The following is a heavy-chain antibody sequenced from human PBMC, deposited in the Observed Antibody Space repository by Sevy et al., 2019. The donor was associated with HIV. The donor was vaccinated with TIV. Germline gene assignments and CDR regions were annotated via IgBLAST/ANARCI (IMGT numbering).Heavy chain of an antibody. Sequence: ASVKVSCEASGYTFSTYGINWVRQAPGQGLEWMGWINTFTGDTNYLQTLQDRVTMTKDTSTSTVYMELRSLRSDDTAVYYCARGYCSGGRCYPGGYWGQGTLVTVSS. CDR2: INTFTGDT. CDR1: GYTFSTYG. CDR3: ARGYCSGGRCYPGGY. V-gene: IGHV1-18*01. D-gene: IGHD2-15*01. J-gene: IGHJ4*02.